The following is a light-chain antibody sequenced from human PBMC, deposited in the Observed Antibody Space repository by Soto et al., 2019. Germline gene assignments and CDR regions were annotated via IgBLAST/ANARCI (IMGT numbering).Light chain of an antibody. V-gene: IGLV2-14*03. Sequence: QSALTQPASVSGSPGQSITISCTGASSDFGRNNVSWYQQQHPGKAPKLIIYDVSNRPSGVSNRFSGSKFDNTASLTISGLQPEDESDYYCSSFSRNTLVFGGGTKVTVL. CDR2: DVS. CDR1: SSDFGRNN. J-gene: IGLJ2*01. CDR3: SSFSRNTLV.